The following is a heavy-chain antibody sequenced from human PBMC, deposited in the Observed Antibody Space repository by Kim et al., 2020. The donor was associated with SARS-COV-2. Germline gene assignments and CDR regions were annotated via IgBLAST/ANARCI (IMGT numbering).Heavy chain of an antibody. V-gene: IGHV3-20*04. CDR3: AKGELSLLTHTTDA. CDR2: INWDGDNT. Sequence: GGSLRLSCKASGFTFDDYGMTWIRQAPGKGLEWFSGINWDGDNTVYADSVKGRFTISRDNAKNSLFLQMNSLRAEDTAFYYCAKGELSLLTHTTDAWGQG. D-gene: IGHD3-16*02. CDR1: GFTFDDYG. J-gene: IGHJ5*02.